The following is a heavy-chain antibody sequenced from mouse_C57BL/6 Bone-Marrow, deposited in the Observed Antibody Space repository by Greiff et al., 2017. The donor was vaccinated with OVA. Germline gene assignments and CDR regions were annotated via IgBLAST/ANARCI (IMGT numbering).Heavy chain of an antibody. CDR1: GYTFTSYW. J-gene: IGHJ2*01. D-gene: IGHD1-1*01. V-gene: IGHV1-64*01. CDR3: ARGYGSSYVHYFDD. CDR2: IHPNSGST. Sequence: QVQLQQPGAELVKPGASVKLSCKASGYTFTSYWMHWVKQRPGQGLEWIGMIHPNSGSTNYNEKFKSKATLTVDKSSSTAYMQLSSLTSEDSAVYYCARGYGSSYVHYFDDWGQGTTLTVSS.